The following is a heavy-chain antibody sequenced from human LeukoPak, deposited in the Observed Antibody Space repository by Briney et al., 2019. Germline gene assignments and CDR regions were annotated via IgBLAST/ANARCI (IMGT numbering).Heavy chain of an antibody. Sequence: SETLSLTCSVSGFSISGGYYWGWIRQPPGKGLEWLGSIYHSGNTDYNPSLKSRVTISVDTAKNKFFLRLGSVTAADTAVYYCARIVQITGTIPHWGQGTLVTASS. V-gene: IGHV4-38-2*02. CDR1: GFSISGGYY. CDR2: IYHSGNT. CDR3: ARIVQITGTIPH. D-gene: IGHD1-1*01. J-gene: IGHJ4*02.